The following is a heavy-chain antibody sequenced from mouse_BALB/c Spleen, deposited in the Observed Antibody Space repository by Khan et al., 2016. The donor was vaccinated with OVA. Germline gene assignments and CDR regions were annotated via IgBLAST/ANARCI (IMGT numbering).Heavy chain of an antibody. Sequence: VQLKQSGPELVKPGASVKVPCKASGYAFTHYNMYWVKQSHGKSLEWIGYIDPYNGNSNYNQKFKGKATLTVDKSSSTAYMHLNSLTSEDSAVYYCATGAGYGYCDVWGAGTMVTVS. D-gene: IGHD2-2*01. CDR1: GYAFTHYN. CDR3: ATGAGYGYCDV. CDR2: IDPYNGNS. J-gene: IGHJ1*01. V-gene: IGHV1S135*01.